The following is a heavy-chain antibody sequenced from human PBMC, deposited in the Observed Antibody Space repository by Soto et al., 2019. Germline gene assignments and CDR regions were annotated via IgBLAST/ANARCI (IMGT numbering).Heavy chain of an antibody. V-gene: IGHV1-2*02. D-gene: IGHD2-8*01. CDR3: ARASVSPLTVYAPLGF. CDR1: GYSFTHYY. CDR2: INPYTSTT. Sequence: QVQLVQSGAEMKKLGASVKVSCKDSGYSFTHYYVHWVRQAPGQGLEWMGWINPYTSTTTYAPKFEGRISMTRDKSVSTDDMELSGLRSDDSALYFCARASVSPLTVYAPLGFWGQGTLVAVSS. J-gene: IGHJ4*02.